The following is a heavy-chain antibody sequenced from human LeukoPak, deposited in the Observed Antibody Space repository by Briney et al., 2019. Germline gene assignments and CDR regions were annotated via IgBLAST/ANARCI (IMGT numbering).Heavy chain of an antibody. J-gene: IGHJ6*03. D-gene: IGHD6-6*01. CDR1: GYTFTSYY. Sequence: ASVKVSCKASGYTFTSYYMHWVRQAPGQGLEWMGIINPSGGSTSYAQKFQGRVTMTRDTSTSTAYMELSSLRSEDTAVYYCASRGSSSPYYYYYYMDVWGKGTTVTVSS. CDR3: ASRGSSSPYYYYYYMDV. V-gene: IGHV1-46*01. CDR2: INPSGGST.